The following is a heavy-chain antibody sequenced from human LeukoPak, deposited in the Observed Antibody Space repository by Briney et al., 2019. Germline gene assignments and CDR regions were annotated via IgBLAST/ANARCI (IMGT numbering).Heavy chain of an antibody. CDR1: GGSINNNY. D-gene: IGHD6-19*01. V-gene: IGHV4-59*01. CDR2: IYYNGNT. J-gene: IGHJ4*02. Sequence: SETLSLTCTVSGGSINNNYWSWFRQSPGKGLEWIGYIYYNGNTNYNTSLESRVTISVDTSKNQIHLRLSSVTAADTAVYYCARGGWSQDYWGLGTLVTVSS. CDR3: ARGGWSQDY.